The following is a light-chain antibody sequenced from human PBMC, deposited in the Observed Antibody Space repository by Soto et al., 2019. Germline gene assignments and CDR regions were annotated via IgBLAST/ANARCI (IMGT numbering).Light chain of an antibody. CDR1: QSLVHSDGNTY. J-gene: IGKJ2*01. V-gene: IGKV2-30*02. CDR3: MQGTYWPYT. CDR2: QVS. Sequence: DVVMTQSPLSLPVTLGQSASISCRPSQSLVHSDGNTYLVWLHQRPGQSPRRLIYQVSNRDSGVPDRVSGSGSGLDFTLKISRVEAEDGGIYYCMQGTYWPYTFGQGTKLEIK.